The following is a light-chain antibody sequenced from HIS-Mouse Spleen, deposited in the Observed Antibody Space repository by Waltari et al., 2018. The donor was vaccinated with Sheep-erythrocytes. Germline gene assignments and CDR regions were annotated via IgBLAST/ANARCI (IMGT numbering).Light chain of an antibody. V-gene: IGLV3-1*01. CDR1: KLGDKY. J-gene: IGLJ2*01. CDR2: QDS. CDR3: QAWDSSTVV. Sequence: SYELTQPPSVSVSPGQTASITCSGDKLGDKYACWYQQKPGQSPVLVIYQDSTRPSGIPERFSGSNSGNTATLTISGTQAMDEADYYCQAWDSSTVVFRGGTKLTVL.